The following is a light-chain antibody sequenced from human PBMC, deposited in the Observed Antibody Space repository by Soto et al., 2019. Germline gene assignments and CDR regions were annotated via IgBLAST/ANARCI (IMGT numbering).Light chain of an antibody. V-gene: IGKV3-11*01. CDR2: NAS. CDR1: HSVSSD. Sequence: EIVLTQSPATLSLSPGERATLSCRASHSVSSDLLWYQQKPGQSPRLLISNASNRATGIPARFSGSGSGTDFTLTISSLEPEDFPVYYCQQRNKWPLTFGGGTRVEIK. J-gene: IGKJ4*01. CDR3: QQRNKWPLT.